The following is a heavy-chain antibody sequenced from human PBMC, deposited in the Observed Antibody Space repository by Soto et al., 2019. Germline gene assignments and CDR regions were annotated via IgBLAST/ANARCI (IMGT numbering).Heavy chain of an antibody. Sequence: GGSLRLSCAASGFTFSSYGMHWVRQAPGKGLEWVAVISYDGSNKYYADSVKGRFTISRDNSKNTLYLQMNSPRAEDTAVYYCAKDRYSGYDPYYYYYGMDVWGQGTTVTVSS. CDR1: GFTFSSYG. J-gene: IGHJ6*02. CDR2: ISYDGSNK. CDR3: AKDRYSGYDPYYYYYGMDV. D-gene: IGHD5-12*01. V-gene: IGHV3-30*18.